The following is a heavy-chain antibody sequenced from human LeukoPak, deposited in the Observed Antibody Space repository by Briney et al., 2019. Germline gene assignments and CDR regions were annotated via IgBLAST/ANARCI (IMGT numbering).Heavy chain of an antibody. CDR2: INHSGST. CDR3: ARGAAVAGTYWYFDL. V-gene: IGHV4-34*01. Sequence: SETLSLTCAVYGGSLSGYYWNWIRQPPGQGLEWIGEINHSGSTNYNPSLKSRVTISVDTSKNQFSLKLNSVTAADTAVYYCARGAAVAGTYWYFDLWGRGTLDTVSS. D-gene: IGHD6-19*01. CDR1: GGSLSGYY. J-gene: IGHJ2*01.